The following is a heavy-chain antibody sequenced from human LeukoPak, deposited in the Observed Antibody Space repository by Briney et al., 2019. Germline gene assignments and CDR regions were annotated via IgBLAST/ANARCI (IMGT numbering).Heavy chain of an antibody. CDR3: AREGPGYSSGWWGD. Sequence: GGSLRLSCAASGFTFSSYSMNWVRQPPGKGLEWVSSISSSSSYIYYADSVKGRFTISRDNAKNSLYLQMNSLRAEDTAVYYCAREGPGYSSGWWGDWGQGTLVTVSS. CDR2: ISSSSSYI. D-gene: IGHD6-19*01. V-gene: IGHV3-21*01. CDR1: GFTFSSYS. J-gene: IGHJ4*02.